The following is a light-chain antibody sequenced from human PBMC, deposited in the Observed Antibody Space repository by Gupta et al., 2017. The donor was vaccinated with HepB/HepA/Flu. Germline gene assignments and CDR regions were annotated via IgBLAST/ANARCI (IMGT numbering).Light chain of an antibody. CDR2: GAS. Sequence: EIVLTQSPGTLSLSSGERATLSCRASQSASGNYLAWYQRKPGQAPRLLIYGASIRATGIPDRFSGSGSGTDFTLTISRLEPEDFAVYYCQHYGSSIFTFGPGTKVDIK. J-gene: IGKJ3*01. V-gene: IGKV3-20*01. CDR3: QHYGSSIFT. CDR1: QSASGNY.